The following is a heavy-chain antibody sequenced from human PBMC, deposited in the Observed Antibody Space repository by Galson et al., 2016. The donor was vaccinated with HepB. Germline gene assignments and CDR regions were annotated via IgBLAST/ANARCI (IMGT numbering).Heavy chain of an antibody. V-gene: IGHV3-21*01. CDR3: ARGKIVVVPAAMGYYYYGMDV. J-gene: IGHJ6*02. CDR1: GFTFSSYS. D-gene: IGHD2-2*01. CDR2: ISSSSYI. Sequence: SLRLSCAASGFTFSSYSMNWVRQAPGKGLEWVSSISSSSYIYYADSVKGRFTISRDNAKNSLYLQMNSLRAEDTAVYYCARGKIVVVPAAMGYYYYGMDVWGQGTTVTVSS.